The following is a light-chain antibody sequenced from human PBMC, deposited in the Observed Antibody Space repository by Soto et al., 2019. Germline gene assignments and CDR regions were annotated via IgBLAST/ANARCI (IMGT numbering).Light chain of an antibody. CDR2: DVS. CDR1: SSDVGGYNY. J-gene: IGLJ1*01. Sequence: QSALTQPRAVSGSPGQSVTISCTGTSSDVGGYNYVSWYQQYPDKAPKLMISDVSKRPSGVPDRFSGSKSGNTASLTISGLQAEDEADYYCCSYAGNFLKVFGTGTKVTVL. V-gene: IGLV2-11*01. CDR3: CSYAGNFLKV.